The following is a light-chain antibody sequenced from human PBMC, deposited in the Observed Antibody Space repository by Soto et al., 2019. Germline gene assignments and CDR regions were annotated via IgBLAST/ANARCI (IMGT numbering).Light chain of an antibody. V-gene: IGKV3-20*01. CDR3: QQYGSSPLYT. CDR2: GAS. Sequence: EIVLTQSPGTLSLSPGERATLSCRASQSVSTTYLAWYQQKPSQAPRLLIYGASSRATGIPVRFSGSGSGTDFTLTISRLEPEDFAVYYCQQYGSSPLYTFGQGTKVEIK. CDR1: QSVSTTY. J-gene: IGKJ2*01.